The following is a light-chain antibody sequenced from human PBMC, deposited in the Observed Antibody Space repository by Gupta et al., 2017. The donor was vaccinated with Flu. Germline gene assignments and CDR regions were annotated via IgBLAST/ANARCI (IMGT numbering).Light chain of an antibody. V-gene: IGKV3-20*01. Sequence: GTLFLSPGESATLYCRASQIYRSSDLAWHQQNGGQAPRLLIYGASSTATGLPDRVRGSGSGIDITLTISMLAPEDFAVYYCQRDSDSLFTFGGGTKVEIK. CDR3: QRDSDSLFT. CDR1: QIYRSSD. CDR2: GAS. J-gene: IGKJ4*01.